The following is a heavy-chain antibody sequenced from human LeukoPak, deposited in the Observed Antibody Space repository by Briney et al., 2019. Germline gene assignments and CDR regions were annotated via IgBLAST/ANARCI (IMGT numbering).Heavy chain of an antibody. V-gene: IGHV4-4*07. D-gene: IGHD3-10*01. CDR1: GGSISSYY. CDR2: IYTSGST. J-gene: IGHJ4*02. CDR3: ARDTYYYGSGSYYYDY. Sequence: PSETLSLTCTVSGGSISSYYWSWFRQPAAKGLEWIGRIYTSGSTNYNPSLKSRVTMSVDTSKNQSSLKLSSVTAADTAVYYCARDTYYYGSGSYYYDYWGQGTLVTVSS.